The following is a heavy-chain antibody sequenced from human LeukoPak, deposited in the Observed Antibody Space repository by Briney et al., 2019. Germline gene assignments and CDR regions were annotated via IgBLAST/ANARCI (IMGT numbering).Heavy chain of an antibody. CDR2: ISAYNGNT. CDR1: GCTFTSYG. V-gene: IGHV1-18*01. J-gene: IGHJ4*02. Sequence: ASVKVSCKASGCTFTSYGISWVRQAPGQGLEWMGWISAYNGNTNYAQKLQGRVTMTTDTSTSTAYMELRSLRSDDTAVYYCARDFQAYYGSGSYKAPFDYWGQGTLVTVSS. CDR3: ARDFQAYYGSGSYKAPFDY. D-gene: IGHD3-10*01.